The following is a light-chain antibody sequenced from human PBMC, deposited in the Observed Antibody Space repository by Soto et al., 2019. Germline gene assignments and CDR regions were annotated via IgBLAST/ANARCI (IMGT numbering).Light chain of an antibody. Sequence: QSALAQPASVSGSHGQSITISCTGTSSDVGGSNYVSWYQQLPGKAPKLMIYDVSDRPSGVSNRFSGSKSGNTASLTISGLQAEDEADYYCSSYTSSSLYVFGTGTKVTVL. CDR3: SSYTSSSLYV. J-gene: IGLJ1*01. V-gene: IGLV2-14*01. CDR2: DVS. CDR1: SSDVGGSNY.